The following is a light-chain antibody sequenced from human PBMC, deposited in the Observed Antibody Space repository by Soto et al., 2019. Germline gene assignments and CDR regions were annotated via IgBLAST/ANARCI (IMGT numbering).Light chain of an antibody. V-gene: IGLV2-8*01. Sequence: QSALTQHPSASGSPGQSVTISCTGTSSDVGTHGYVSWYQQHAGKAPKLMIYDVTKRPSGVPDRFSGSKSANTASLTVSGLQAEDEDDYYCMCYAGGNNWVFGGGTKLTVL. CDR3: MCYAGGNNWV. CDR1: SSDVGTHGY. CDR2: DVT. J-gene: IGLJ3*02.